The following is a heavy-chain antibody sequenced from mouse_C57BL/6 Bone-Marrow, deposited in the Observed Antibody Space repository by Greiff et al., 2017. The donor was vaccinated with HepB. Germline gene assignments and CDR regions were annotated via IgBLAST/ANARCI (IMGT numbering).Heavy chain of an antibody. CDR1: GFTFSDYG. D-gene: IGHD1-1*01. J-gene: IGHJ1*03. Sequence: EVQGVESGGGLVQPGGSLKLSCAASGFTFSDYGMAWVRQAPRKGPEWVAFISNLAYSIYYAETVTGRFTLSSENAKDTLYLEMSSLRSEDTAMYYCARGGGMSPYWYFDVWGTGTTVTVSS. CDR3: ARGGGMSPYWYFDV. V-gene: IGHV5-15*01. CDR2: ISNLAYSI.